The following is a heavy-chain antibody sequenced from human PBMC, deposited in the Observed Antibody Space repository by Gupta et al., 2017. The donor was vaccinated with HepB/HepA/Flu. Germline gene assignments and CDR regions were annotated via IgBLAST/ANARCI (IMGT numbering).Heavy chain of an antibody. CDR3: AGTGDQGYFDY. V-gene: IGHV1-8*02. J-gene: IGHJ4*02. Sequence: QVQLVQSGAEVKKPGASVKVSCKASGYTFSSYDINWVRQAPGQGLEWMGWMNPNSGNTNYAQKFQGRVTITRNTSTRTAYMELSSLTSEDTAVYYCAGTGDQGYFDYWGQGTLVTVSS. D-gene: IGHD7-27*01. CDR1: GYTFSSYD. CDR2: MNPNSGNT.